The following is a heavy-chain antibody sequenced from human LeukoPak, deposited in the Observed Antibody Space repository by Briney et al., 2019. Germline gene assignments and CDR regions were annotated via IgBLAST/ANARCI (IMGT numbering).Heavy chain of an antibody. J-gene: IGHJ4*02. CDR1: GFTFSNYW. D-gene: IGHD6-13*01. CDR2: MNQDGSVI. V-gene: IGHV3-7*01. Sequence: PGGSLRLSCAASGFTFSNYWMTWVRQAPGKGLEWVANMNQDGSVIYHVDSVKDRFTISRDNAMNSLYLQMNSLRAEDTAVYYCARSDSSSWYSLHDYWGQGTLVTVSS. CDR3: ARSDSSSWYSLHDY.